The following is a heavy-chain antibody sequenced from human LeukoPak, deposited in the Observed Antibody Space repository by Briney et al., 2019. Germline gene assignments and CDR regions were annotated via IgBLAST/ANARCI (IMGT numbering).Heavy chain of an antibody. J-gene: IGHJ3*02. Sequence: GASVKVSCKASGFTFTSSAMQWVRQASGQRLDGIGWIVVGSGNTNYAQKFQERVTITRDMSTSTAYMELSSLRSEDTAVYYCAAATTSHGAFDIWGQGTMVTVSS. CDR2: IVVGSGNT. CDR1: GFTFTSSA. CDR3: AAATTSHGAFDI. D-gene: IGHD1-1*01. V-gene: IGHV1-58*02.